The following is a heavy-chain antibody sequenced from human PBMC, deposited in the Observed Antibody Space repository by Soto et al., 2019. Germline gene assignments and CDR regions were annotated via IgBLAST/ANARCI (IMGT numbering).Heavy chain of an antibody. V-gene: IGHV4-34*01. J-gene: IGHJ6*03. D-gene: IGHD2-15*01. Sequence: SETLSLTCAVYGGSFSGYYWSWIRQPPGKGLEWIGEINHSGSTNYNPSLKSRVTISVDTSKNQFSLKLSSVTAADTAVYYCAIISHEVAGSWLVAAITDYYYYMDVWGKGTTVTVSS. CDR3: AIISHEVAGSWLVAAITDYYYYMDV. CDR1: GGSFSGYY. CDR2: INHSGST.